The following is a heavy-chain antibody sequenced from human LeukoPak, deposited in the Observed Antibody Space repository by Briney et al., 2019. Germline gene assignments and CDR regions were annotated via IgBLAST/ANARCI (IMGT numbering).Heavy chain of an antibody. CDR2: ISAYNGNT. Sequence: ASVKVSCKASGYSFSGYGITWVRQAPGQGLEWMGWISAYNGNTNYAQKFQGRVTMTTDTSTSTAYMELSSLRSDDTAVYYCARPGLSYGDNGFFFDYWGQGTLVTVSP. V-gene: IGHV1-18*01. CDR1: GYSFSGYG. J-gene: IGHJ4*02. CDR3: ARPGLSYGDNGFFFDY. D-gene: IGHD4-17*01.